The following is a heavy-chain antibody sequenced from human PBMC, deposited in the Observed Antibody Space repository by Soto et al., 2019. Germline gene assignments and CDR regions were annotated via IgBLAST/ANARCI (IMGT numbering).Heavy chain of an antibody. V-gene: IGHV3-15*07. J-gene: IGHJ4*02. CDR1: GFTFSNAW. CDR3: TTAPNRYFDWLFDY. Sequence: PGGSLRLSCAASGFTFSNAWMNWVRQAPGKGLEWVGRIKSKTDGGTTDYAAPVKGRFTISRDDSKNTLYLQMNSLKTEDTAVYYCTTAPNRYFDWLFDYWGQGTLVTVSS. D-gene: IGHD3-9*01. CDR2: IKSKTDGGTT.